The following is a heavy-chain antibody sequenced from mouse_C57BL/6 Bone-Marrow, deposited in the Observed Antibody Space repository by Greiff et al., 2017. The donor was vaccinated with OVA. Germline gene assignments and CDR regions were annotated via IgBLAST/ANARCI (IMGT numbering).Heavy chain of an antibody. V-gene: IGHV5-6*01. CDR1: GFTFSSYG. CDR2: ISSGGSYT. Sequence: EVHLVESGGDLVKPGGSLKLSCAASGFTFSSYGMSWVRQTPDKRLEWVATISSGGSYTYYPDSVKGRFTISRDNAKNTLYLQMSSLKSEDTAMYYCARQFDYGSSYGFAYWGQGTLVTVSA. J-gene: IGHJ3*01. CDR3: ARQFDYGSSYGFAY. D-gene: IGHD1-1*01.